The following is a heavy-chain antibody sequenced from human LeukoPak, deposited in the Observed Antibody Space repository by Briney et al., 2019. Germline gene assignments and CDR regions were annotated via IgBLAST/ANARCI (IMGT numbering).Heavy chain of an antibody. Sequence: SETLSLTCTVSGGSISSSSYYWGCIRQPPGKGLECIGSIYYSGSTYYNPSLKSRVTISVDTSKNQFSLKLSSVTAADTAVYYCARDRSIVVVAAAYYYYYGMDVWGQGTTVTVSS. D-gene: IGHD2-15*01. V-gene: IGHV4-39*07. J-gene: IGHJ6*02. CDR3: ARDRSIVVVAAAYYYYYGMDV. CDR1: GGSISSSSYY. CDR2: IYYSGST.